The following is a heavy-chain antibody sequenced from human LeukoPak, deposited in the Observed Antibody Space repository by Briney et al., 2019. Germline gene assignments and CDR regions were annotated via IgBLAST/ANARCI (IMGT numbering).Heavy chain of an antibody. J-gene: IGHJ5*02. Sequence: GGSLRLSCAASGFTFSSYGMHWVRQAPGKGLEWVAFIRYDGSNKYYADSVKGRFTIPRDNSKNTLYLQMNSLRAEDTAVYYCAKAGGLGYCSSTSCHGFNWFDPWGQGTLVTVSS. CDR1: GFTFSSYG. CDR3: AKAGGLGYCSSTSCHGFNWFDP. D-gene: IGHD2-2*01. CDR2: IRYDGSNK. V-gene: IGHV3-30*02.